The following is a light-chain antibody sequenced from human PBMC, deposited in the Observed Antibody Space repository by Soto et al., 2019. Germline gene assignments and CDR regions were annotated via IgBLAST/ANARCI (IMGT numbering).Light chain of an antibody. V-gene: IGLV3-21*04. J-gene: IGLJ2*01. CDR1: NIGSKS. CDR3: QVWDSSSDPRV. Sequence: SYELTQPPSVSVAPGMTARITCGGNNIGSKSVHWYQQKPGQAPVLVIYYDSDRPSGIPERFSGSNSGNTATLTISRVEAGDEADYYCQVWDSSSDPRVFGGGTKLTVL. CDR2: YDS.